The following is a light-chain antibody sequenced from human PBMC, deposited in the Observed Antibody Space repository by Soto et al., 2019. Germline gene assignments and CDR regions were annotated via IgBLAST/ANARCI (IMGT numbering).Light chain of an antibody. CDR3: QQRSDWPWT. V-gene: IGKV3-11*01. Sequence: EIVLTQSPATLSLSPGERATLSCRASQSVSSYLAWYQQKPGQAPRLLMYEASNRATGIPARFSVGGSGTDVTLTISSLEPEDFEVYYCQQRSDWPWTFGQGTKVDIK. CDR1: QSVSSY. J-gene: IGKJ1*01. CDR2: EAS.